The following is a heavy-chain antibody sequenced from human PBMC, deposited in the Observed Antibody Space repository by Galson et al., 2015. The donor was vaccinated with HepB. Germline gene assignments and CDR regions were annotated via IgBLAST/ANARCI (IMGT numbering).Heavy chain of an antibody. D-gene: IGHD3-10*01. Sequence: SVKVSCKASRDTFTSHYVHWLRQAPGQGLEWMGIINPSGDHTSYAQKFQGRVTMTRDTSTSTVYMDLSSPRSEDTAVYYCATDRGSGYYYFDYWGQGTLVTVSS. V-gene: IGHV1-46*01. CDR2: INPSGDHT. CDR1: RDTFTSHY. CDR3: ATDRGSGYYYFDY. J-gene: IGHJ4*02.